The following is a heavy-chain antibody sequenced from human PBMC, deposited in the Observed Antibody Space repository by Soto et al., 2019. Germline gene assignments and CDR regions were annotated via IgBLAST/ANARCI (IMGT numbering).Heavy chain of an antibody. D-gene: IGHD2-15*01. Sequence: QVQLQESGPGLVKPSGTLSLTCAVSGGSISSSNWWSWVRQPPGKGLEWIGEIYHSGSTNYNPSLKSRVTRSVDKSKNQLSLMLSSVTAADTAVYYCASRPCSGGSCYEAYYYGMDVWGQGTTVTVSS. CDR1: GGSISSSNW. V-gene: IGHV4-4*02. J-gene: IGHJ6*02. CDR3: ASRPCSGGSCYEAYYYGMDV. CDR2: IYHSGST.